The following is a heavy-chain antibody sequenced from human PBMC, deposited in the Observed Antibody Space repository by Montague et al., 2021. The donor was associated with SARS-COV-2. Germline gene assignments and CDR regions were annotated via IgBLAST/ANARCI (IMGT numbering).Heavy chain of an antibody. V-gene: IGHV2-70*09. D-gene: IGHD5-12*01. CDR1: GFSLTTNGMC. CDR2: ITWDDDK. CDR3: VRTVATTPLCYSDYRMDV. J-gene: IGHJ6*02. Sequence: PALVKPTQTLTLTCTFSGFSLTTNGMCVSWVRQTPGKALEWLALITWDDDKFHSRSLKPRLTISKDISRNQVVLTVTNLDPSDTGTYYCVRTVATTPLCYSDYRMDVWGQGATVTVSS.